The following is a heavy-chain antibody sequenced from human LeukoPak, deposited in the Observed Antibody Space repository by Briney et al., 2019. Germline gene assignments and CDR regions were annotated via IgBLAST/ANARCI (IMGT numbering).Heavy chain of an antibody. CDR3: ARSIASATDAFDI. V-gene: IGHV3-23*01. Sequence: GGSLRLSCAASGFTFSSYAMNWVRQVPGKGLEWVSVISGSGASTSYADSVKGRFTISRDNSKNTLFLQVNRLRAEDTAVYFCARSIASATDAFDIWGQGTMVTVSS. CDR1: GFTFSSYA. D-gene: IGHD6-13*01. CDR2: ISGSGAST. J-gene: IGHJ3*02.